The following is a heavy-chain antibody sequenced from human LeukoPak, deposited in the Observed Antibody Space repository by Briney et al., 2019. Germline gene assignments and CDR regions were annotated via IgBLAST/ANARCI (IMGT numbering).Heavy chain of an antibody. CDR2: INHSGST. D-gene: IGHD6-13*01. Sequence: SETLSLTCAVYGGSFSGYYWSWICQPPGKGLEWIGEINHSGSTNYNPSLKSRVTISVDTSKNQFSLKLSSVTAADTAVYYCARKLVGFDPWGQGTLVTVSS. CDR1: GGSFSGYY. V-gene: IGHV4-34*01. CDR3: ARKLVGFDP. J-gene: IGHJ5*02.